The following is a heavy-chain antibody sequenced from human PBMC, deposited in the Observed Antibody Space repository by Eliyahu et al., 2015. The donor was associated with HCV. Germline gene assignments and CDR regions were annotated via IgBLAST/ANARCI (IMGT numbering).Heavy chain of an antibody. CDR2: IHYSGGT. D-gene: IGHD6-19*01. CDR3: ASGGGGIAVAGTGGWFDP. V-gene: IGHV4-59*01. J-gene: IGHJ5*02. CDR1: GGSITTYY. Sequence: QVQLQESGPGLVKPSETLSLTCTVSGGSITTYYWSWIRQPPGKGLEWIGDIHYSGGTPYNPSLKSRVTMSVDTSKXQFSLNLTSVTAADTAVYFCASGGGGIAVAGTGGWFDPWGRGTLATVSS.